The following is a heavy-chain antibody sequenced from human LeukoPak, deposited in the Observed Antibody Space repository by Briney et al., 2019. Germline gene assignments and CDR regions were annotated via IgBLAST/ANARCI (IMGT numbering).Heavy chain of an antibody. D-gene: IGHD4-17*01. J-gene: IGHJ6*03. CDR2: INHSGST. CDR1: GGSFSGYY. CDR3: ATNYGDYPPYYYMDV. V-gene: IGHV4-34*01. Sequence: SETLSLTCAVSGGSFSGYYWSWIRQPPGKGLEWIGEINHSGSTNYNPSLKSRVTISVDTSKNQFSLKLSSVTAADTAVYYCATNYGDYPPYYYMDVWGKGTTVTVSS.